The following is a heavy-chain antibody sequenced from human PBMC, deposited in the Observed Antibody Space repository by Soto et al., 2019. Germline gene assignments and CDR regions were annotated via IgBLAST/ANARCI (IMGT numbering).Heavy chain of an antibody. V-gene: IGHV1-69*13. CDR3: ARGAATVEPYAFDI. D-gene: IGHD1-1*01. J-gene: IGHJ3*02. CDR1: GGTFSSYA. Sequence: GASVKVSCKASGGTFSSYAISWVRQAPGQGLEWMGGIIPIFGTANYAQKFQGRVTITADESTSTAYMELSSLRSEDTAVYYCARGAATVEPYAFDIWGQGTMVTVSS. CDR2: IIPIFGTA.